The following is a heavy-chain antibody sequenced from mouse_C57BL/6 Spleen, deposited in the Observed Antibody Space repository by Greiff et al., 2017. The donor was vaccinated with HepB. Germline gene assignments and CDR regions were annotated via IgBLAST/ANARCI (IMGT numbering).Heavy chain of an antibody. CDR2: INPSSGYT. Sequence: QVQLQQSGAELARPGASVKMSCKASGYTFTSYTMHWVKQRPGQGLEWIGYINPSSGYTKYNQKFKDKATLTADKSSSTAYMQLSSLTSEDSAVYYCARSSYYDYDGYYFDYWGQGTTLTVSS. CDR3: ARSSYYDYDGYYFDY. V-gene: IGHV1-4*01. D-gene: IGHD2-4*01. CDR1: GYTFTSYT. J-gene: IGHJ2*01.